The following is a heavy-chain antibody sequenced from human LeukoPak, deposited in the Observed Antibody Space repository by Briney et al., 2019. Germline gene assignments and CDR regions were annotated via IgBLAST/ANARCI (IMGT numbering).Heavy chain of an antibody. CDR1: GGSIYSQY. V-gene: IGHV4-59*08. D-gene: IGHD6-19*01. Sequence: ETLSLTCGVSGGSIYSQYWGWIRQPPGKGLEWIGDIYYKGNTNYNPSLKSRGTISLDTSKNHLSLTLTSVVAADTAIYYCMRRDTGWNYSDYWGQGILVTVSS. CDR3: MRRDTGWNYSDY. CDR2: IYYKGNT. J-gene: IGHJ4*02.